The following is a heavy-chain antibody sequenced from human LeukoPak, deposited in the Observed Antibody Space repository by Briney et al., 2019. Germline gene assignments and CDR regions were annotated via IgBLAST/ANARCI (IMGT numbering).Heavy chain of an antibody. V-gene: IGHV3-21*01. D-gene: IGHD4-17*01. CDR3: ASDDYGDYVFDY. Sequence: PGGSLRLSCAASGFTFSSYSMNWVRQAPGKGLEWVSSISSSSSYIYYADSVKGRFTISRDNAKNSLYLQMNSLRAEDTAVYYCASDDYGDYVFDYWGQGTLVTVSS. CDR1: GFTFSSYS. CDR2: ISSSSSYI. J-gene: IGHJ4*02.